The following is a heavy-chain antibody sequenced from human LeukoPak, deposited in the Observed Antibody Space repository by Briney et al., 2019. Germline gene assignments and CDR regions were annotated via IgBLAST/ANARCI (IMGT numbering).Heavy chain of an antibody. Sequence: SETLSLTCTVSGGSISSYYWSWIRQPPGKGLECIGYIYTSGSTNYNPSLKSRVTISVDTSKNQFSLKLSSVTAADTAVYYCARHMGYSYGHAWFDPWGQGTLVTVSS. CDR2: IYTSGST. J-gene: IGHJ5*02. V-gene: IGHV4-4*09. CDR3: ARHMGYSYGHAWFDP. D-gene: IGHD5-18*01. CDR1: GGSISSYY.